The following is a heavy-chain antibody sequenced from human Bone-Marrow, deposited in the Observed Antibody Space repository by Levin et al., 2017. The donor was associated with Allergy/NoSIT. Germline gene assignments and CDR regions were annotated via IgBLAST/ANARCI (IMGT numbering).Heavy chain of an antibody. V-gene: IGHV1-18*01. CDR3: ARRDYGDYDHYFDY. CDR1: GYTFTSYG. Sequence: GASVKVSCKASGYTFTSYGISWVRQAPGQGLEWMGWISAYNGNTNYAQKLQGRVTMTTDTSTSTAYMELRSLRSDDTAVYYCARRDYGDYDHYFDYWGQGTLVTVSS. CDR2: ISAYNGNT. D-gene: IGHD4-17*01. J-gene: IGHJ4*02.